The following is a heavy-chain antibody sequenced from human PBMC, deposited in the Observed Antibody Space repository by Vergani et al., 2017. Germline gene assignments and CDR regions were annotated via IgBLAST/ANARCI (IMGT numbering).Heavy chain of an antibody. J-gene: IGHJ3*02. D-gene: IGHD1-1*01. CDR1: NDSVSNTFYY. CDR3: TRHWNDVDYAFDI. CDR2: IYYSGST. V-gene: IGHV4-39*01. Sequence: QVQLQESGPGLVKPSETLSLTCTVSNDSVSNTFYYWGWIRQTPGKGLEWIGSIYYSGSTYYNPSLESRVTMSVDTSKSQFSLKLSSVTAADTAVYYCTRHWNDVDYAFDIWGQGTMVTVSS.